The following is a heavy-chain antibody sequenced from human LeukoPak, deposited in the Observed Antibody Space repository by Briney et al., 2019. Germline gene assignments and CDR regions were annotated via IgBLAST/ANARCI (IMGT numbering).Heavy chain of an antibody. CDR3: ARWHSHGRYFDY. D-gene: IGHD2-21*01. J-gene: IGHJ4*02. V-gene: IGHV4-59*01. CDR1: GGSIRNFY. CDR2: TSDSGGHT. Sequence: SETLSLTCTVSGGSIRNFYWNWIRQAPGKGLGWIGYTSDSGGHTDYKPSLKSRVTISADTSKNQFSLKLTSATAADTAVYYCARWHSHGRYFDYWGQGALVTVSS.